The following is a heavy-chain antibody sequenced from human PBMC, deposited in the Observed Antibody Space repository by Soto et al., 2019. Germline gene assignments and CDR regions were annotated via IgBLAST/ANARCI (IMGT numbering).Heavy chain of an antibody. CDR1: GDSVSSNSAA. Sequence: PSQTLSLTFAISGDSVSSNSAALNWIRQSPSRGLECLVRTYYRSKWYNDYAVSVKSRITINPDTSKDQFSLQLNSLTPEDTAVYYCARVRGYSSSSRWGYYGMDVWGQGTTVTVSS. D-gene: IGHD6-6*01. CDR3: ARVRGYSSSSRWGYYGMDV. V-gene: IGHV6-1*01. J-gene: IGHJ6*02. CDR2: TYYRSKWYN.